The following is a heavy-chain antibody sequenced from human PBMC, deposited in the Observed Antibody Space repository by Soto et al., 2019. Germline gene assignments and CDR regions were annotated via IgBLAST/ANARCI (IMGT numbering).Heavy chain of an antibody. CDR2: INPNSGGT. V-gene: IGHV1-2*02. CDR1: GYTFTGYY. CDR3: AREVDSIAALYFDY. J-gene: IGHJ4*02. Sequence: ASVKVSCKASGYTFTGYYMHWVRQAPGQGLEWMGWINPNSGGTNYAQKFQGRVTMTRDTSISTAYMELSRLRSDDTAVYYCAREVDSIAALYFDYWGQGTLVTVSS. D-gene: IGHD6-6*01.